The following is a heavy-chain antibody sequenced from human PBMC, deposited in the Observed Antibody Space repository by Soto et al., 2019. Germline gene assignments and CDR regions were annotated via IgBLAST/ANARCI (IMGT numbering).Heavy chain of an antibody. J-gene: IGHJ6*02. V-gene: IGHV4-59*06. CDR1: GGSISSYY. Sequence: SETLSLTSTVSGGSISSYYWSWIRQHPGKGLEWIGYIYYSGSTHYNPSLKSRVTISVDTSKNQFSLKLSSVTAADTAVYYCARGGLGYCSGGSCYSAELSRYYYGMDVWGQGTTVTVSS. CDR2: IYYSGST. CDR3: ARGGLGYCSGGSCYSAELSRYYYGMDV. D-gene: IGHD2-15*01.